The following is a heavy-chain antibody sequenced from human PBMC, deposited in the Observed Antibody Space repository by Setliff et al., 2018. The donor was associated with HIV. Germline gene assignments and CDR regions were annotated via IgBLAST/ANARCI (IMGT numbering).Heavy chain of an antibody. CDR1: GGSISSRSYY. CDR3: ARQSGYTRGWDIFGVVAGSFDI. D-gene: IGHD3-3*01. CDR2: ISYSGNT. V-gene: IGHV4-39*01. J-gene: IGHJ3*02. Sequence: KPSETLSLTCSVSGGSISSRSYYWGWIRQPPGKGLEWIGTISYSGNTYYRPSLKSRVTISVDTSKNQFSLRLNSVTAADTAGYYCARQSGYTRGWDIFGVVAGSFDIWGLGTMVTVSS.